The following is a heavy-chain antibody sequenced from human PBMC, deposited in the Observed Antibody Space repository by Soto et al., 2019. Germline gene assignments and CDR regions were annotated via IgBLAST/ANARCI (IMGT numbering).Heavy chain of an antibody. Sequence: EVQLVESGGGLVKPGGSLRLSCAASGFTFSNAWMNWVRQAPGKGLEWVGRIKSKTDGGTTDYAAPVKGSFTISRDDSKNTLYLQMSSLKTEDTAVYYCTTDHPPGYIVVVVAADYYYGRDVWGQGTTVTGSS. J-gene: IGHJ6*02. CDR2: IKSKTDGGTT. V-gene: IGHV3-15*07. D-gene: IGHD2-15*01. CDR3: TTDHPPGYIVVVVAADYYYGRDV. CDR1: GFTFSNAW.